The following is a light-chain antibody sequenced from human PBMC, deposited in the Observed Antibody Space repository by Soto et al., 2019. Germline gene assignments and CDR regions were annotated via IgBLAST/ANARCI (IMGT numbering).Light chain of an antibody. CDR1: SSDIGAYNY. J-gene: IGLJ1*01. Sequence: QSVLTQPASVSGSPGQSITISCIGTSSDIGAYNYVSWYQQHPGKVPKLMIYEVTNRPSGLSNRFSGSKSGNTASLTISGLQAEDEADYFCSSYTSTSTLCVFGTGTKVTVL. V-gene: IGLV2-14*01. CDR3: SSYTSTSTLCV. CDR2: EVT.